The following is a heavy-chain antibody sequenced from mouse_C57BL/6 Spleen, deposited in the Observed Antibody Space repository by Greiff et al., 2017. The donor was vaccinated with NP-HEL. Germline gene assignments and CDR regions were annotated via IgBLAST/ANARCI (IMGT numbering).Heavy chain of an antibody. J-gene: IGHJ2*01. Sequence: EVQLQQSGPGLVKPSQSLSLTCSVTGYSITSGYYWNWIRQFPGNKLEWMGYISYDGSNNYNPSLKNRISITRDTSKNQFFLKLNSVTTEDTATYYCAGGSFDYWGQGTTLTVSS. CDR2: ISYDGSN. V-gene: IGHV3-6*01. CDR1: GYSITSGYY. CDR3: AGGSFDY.